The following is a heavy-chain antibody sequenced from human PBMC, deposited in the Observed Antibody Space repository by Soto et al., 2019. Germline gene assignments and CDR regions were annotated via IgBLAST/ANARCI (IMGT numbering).Heavy chain of an antibody. J-gene: IGHJ4*02. V-gene: IGHV4-61*01. CDR3: ARDIASYAYGEGY. CDR1: GGSVSSGSYY. D-gene: IGHD2-21*01. Sequence: SETLSLTCTVSGGSVSSGSYYWSWIRQPPGKGLEWIGYIYYSGSTNYNPSLNSRATMSVETSKNQFSLKLSSVTAADTAVYYCARDIASYAYGEGYWGQGIQVTVSS. CDR2: IYYSGST.